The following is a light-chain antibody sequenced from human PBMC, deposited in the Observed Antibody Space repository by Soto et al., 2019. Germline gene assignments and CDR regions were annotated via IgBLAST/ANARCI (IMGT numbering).Light chain of an antibody. V-gene: IGKV3-20*01. J-gene: IGKJ1*01. Sequence: EIVLTQSPGTLSLSPGERATLSRRASQSVSSSYLAWYQQKPGQAPRLLIYGASSRATGIPDRFSGSGSGTDFTLTISRLEPEDFAVYYCQQYGRWWTFGQGTKVEIK. CDR1: QSVSSSY. CDR2: GAS. CDR3: QQYGRWWT.